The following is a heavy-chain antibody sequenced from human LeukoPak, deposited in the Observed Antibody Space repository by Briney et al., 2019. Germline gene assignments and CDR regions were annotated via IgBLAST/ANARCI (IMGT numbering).Heavy chain of an antibody. CDR1: GYTFNSSY. Sequence: GASVKVSCKASGYTFNSSYMHWVRQAPGQGLEWMGWINTNTGNPTYAQGFTGRFVFSLDTSVSTAYLQISSLKAEDTAVYYCARPESGDSSGYYYWGQGTLVTVSS. J-gene: IGHJ4*02. CDR2: INTNTGNP. CDR3: ARPESGDSSGYYY. V-gene: IGHV7-4-1*02. D-gene: IGHD3-22*01.